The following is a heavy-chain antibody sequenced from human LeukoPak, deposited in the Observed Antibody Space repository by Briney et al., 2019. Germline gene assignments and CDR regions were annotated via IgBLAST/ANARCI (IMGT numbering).Heavy chain of an antibody. V-gene: IGHV3-74*01. CDR3: ARGNAHAFDI. J-gene: IGHJ3*02. Sequence: GGSLRLSCAVSGFTLSSYWMHWVRQLPGKGLVWVSRIDSDGSGISYAGSVKGRFTISRDNAKNTLYLQMNSLRVEDTAVYYCARGNAHAFDIWGQGTMVTVSS. CDR1: GFTLSSYW. CDR2: IDSDGSGI.